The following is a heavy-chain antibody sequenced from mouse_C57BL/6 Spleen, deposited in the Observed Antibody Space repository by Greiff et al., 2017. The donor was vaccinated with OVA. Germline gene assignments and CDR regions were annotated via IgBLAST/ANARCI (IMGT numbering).Heavy chain of an antibody. D-gene: IGHD1-1*01. J-gene: IGHJ3*01. CDR1: GYTFTSYW. CDR2: IYPGSGST. V-gene: IGHV1-55*01. CDR3: AYFYSSSYWFAY. Sequence: VQLQQPGAELVKPGASVKMSCKASGYTFTSYWITWVKQRPGQGLEWIGDIYPGSGSTNYTETFKSKATLTVDTSSSTAYMQLSSLTSEDSAVYYCAYFYSSSYWFAYWGQGTLVTVSA.